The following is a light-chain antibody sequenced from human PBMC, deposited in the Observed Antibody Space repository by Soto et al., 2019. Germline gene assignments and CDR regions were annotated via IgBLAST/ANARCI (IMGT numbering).Light chain of an antibody. V-gene: IGKV1-39*01. CDR3: QQRHSSTLT. Sequence: DIRLTQSPSSLSASVGDRVTITCRASQSISSFLNWYQQKPGKAPNLLIYAASSLQGGVPSRFSGSGSGTALTLTISSLQPEDLATYYCQQRHSSTLTFGGGTMEEIK. CDR1: QSISSF. J-gene: IGKJ4*01. CDR2: AAS.